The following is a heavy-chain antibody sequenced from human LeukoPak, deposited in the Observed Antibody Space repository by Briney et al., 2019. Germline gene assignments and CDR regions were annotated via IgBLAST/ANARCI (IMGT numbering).Heavy chain of an antibody. J-gene: IGHJ5*02. CDR1: GGSISTTSYY. V-gene: IGHV4-61*02. Sequence: PSQTLSLTCTVSGGSISTTSYYWSWIRQPAGKGLEWIGRVYFNGNTDYNPSLKSRVTISLDTSKNQFSLKLSSVTAADTAVYYCAREGDNYGNWFDPWGQGTLVTVSS. CDR2: VYFNGNT. CDR3: AREGDNYGNWFDP. D-gene: IGHD5-18*01.